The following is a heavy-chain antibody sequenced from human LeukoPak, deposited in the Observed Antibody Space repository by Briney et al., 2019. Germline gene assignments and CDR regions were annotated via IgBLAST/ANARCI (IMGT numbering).Heavy chain of an antibody. CDR3: AKSALRFLEWLDTYYFDY. D-gene: IGHD3-3*01. J-gene: IGHJ4*02. CDR1: GFTFSSYA. V-gene: IGHV3-23*01. Sequence: GGSLRLSCAASGFTFSSYAMSWVRQAPGKGLEWVSAIRGSGGSTYHADSVKGRFTISRDNSKNTLYLQMNSLRAEDTAVYYCAKSALRFLEWLDTYYFDYWGQGTLVTVSS. CDR2: IRGSGGST.